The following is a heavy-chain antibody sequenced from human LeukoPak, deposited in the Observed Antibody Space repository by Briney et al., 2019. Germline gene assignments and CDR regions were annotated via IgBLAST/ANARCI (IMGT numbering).Heavy chain of an antibody. D-gene: IGHD6-19*01. CDR2: VRYDGSSQ. CDR1: GFSLSRFG. J-gene: IGHJ4*02. Sequence: PGGSLRLSCVASGFSLSRFGMHWVRQAPGKGLEWVSFVRYDGSSQHYADSVKGRFTISRDNPKNSLYLQMNSLRAEDTAVYYCAREAVTFDYWGQGTLVTVSS. V-gene: IGHV3-30*02. CDR3: AREAVTFDY.